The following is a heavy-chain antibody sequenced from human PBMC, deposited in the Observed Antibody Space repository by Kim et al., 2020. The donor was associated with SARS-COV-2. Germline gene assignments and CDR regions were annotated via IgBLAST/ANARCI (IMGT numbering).Heavy chain of an antibody. CDR2: ISGSGGST. Sequence: GGSLRLSCEASGFTFSSYAMSWVRQAPGKGLEWVSAISGSGGSTYYADSVKGRFTISRDNSKNTLYLQMNSLRAEDTAVYYCAKDVSGITIFGVVTGGGMDVWGQGTTVTVSS. J-gene: IGHJ6*02. CDR1: GFTFSSYA. D-gene: IGHD3-3*01. CDR3: AKDVSGITIFGVVTGGGMDV. V-gene: IGHV3-23*01.